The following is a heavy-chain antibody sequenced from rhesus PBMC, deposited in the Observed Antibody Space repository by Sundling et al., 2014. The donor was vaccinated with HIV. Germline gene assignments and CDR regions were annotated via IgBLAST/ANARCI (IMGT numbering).Heavy chain of an antibody. CDR2: IGGSSGST. J-gene: IGHJ4*01. CDR1: GVSFSSNF. Sequence: QVQLQESGPGLVKPSETLSLTCGVSGVSFSSNFWSWIRQSPGKGLEWIGYIGGSSGSTNYNPSLKSRVVISIDTSKNQLSLKLSSVTAADTAVYFCARRLRYFDYWGRGSPGHRLL. V-gene: IGHV4-165*01. CDR3: ARRLRYFDY.